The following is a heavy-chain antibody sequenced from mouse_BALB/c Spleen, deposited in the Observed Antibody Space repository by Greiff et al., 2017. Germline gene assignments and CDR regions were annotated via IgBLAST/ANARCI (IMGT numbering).Heavy chain of an antibody. D-gene: IGHD2-3*01. CDR3: ARSDGYYYFDY. V-gene: IGHV1-69*02. J-gene: IGHJ2*01. CDR1: GYTFTSYW. CDR2: IDPSDSYT. Sequence: QVQLQQPGAELVKPGASVKLSCKASGYTFTSYWMHWVKQRPGQGLEWIGEIDPSDSYTNYNQKFKGKATMTVDKSSSTAYMELARLTSEDSAVYYCARSDGYYYFDYWGQGTTLTVSS.